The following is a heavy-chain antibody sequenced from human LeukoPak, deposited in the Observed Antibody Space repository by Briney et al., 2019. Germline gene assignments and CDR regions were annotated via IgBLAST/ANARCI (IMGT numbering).Heavy chain of an antibody. J-gene: IGHJ1*01. CDR3: ARDLYCIGCSCNQP. CDR2: ISVGGDT. Sequence: GGSLRLSCAASGFSVSSNYMSWVRQAPGKGLEWVSVISVGGDTYYADSVKGRFTLSRDNSKNTVYLQLNMLRAEDTAVYYCARDLYCIGCSCNQPWGQGTLVTISS. V-gene: IGHV3-53*01. D-gene: IGHD2-15*01. CDR1: GFSVSSNY.